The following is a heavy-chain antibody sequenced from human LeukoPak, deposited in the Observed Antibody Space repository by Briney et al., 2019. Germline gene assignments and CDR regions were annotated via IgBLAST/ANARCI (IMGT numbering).Heavy chain of an antibody. CDR2: ISTSGSTI. V-gene: IGHV3-48*03. J-gene: IGHJ3*02. CDR3: AIRLHSDAFDI. CDR1: GFTFSSYE. Sequence: GGSLRLSCAASGFTFSSYEMNWDRQAPGKGLEWVSYISTSGSTIYYAASVKGRFTISRDNAKNSLYLQMNSLRAEDTAVYYCAIRLHSDAFDIWGQGTMVTVSS. D-gene: IGHD4-11*01.